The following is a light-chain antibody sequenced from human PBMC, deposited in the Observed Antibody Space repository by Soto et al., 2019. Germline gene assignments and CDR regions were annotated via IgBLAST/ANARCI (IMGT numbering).Light chain of an antibody. Sequence: EIVLTQSPGTLSLSPGERATLSCRASQSVSSNYIAWYQQKSGQSPRLLIYDVSIRATGVPARFSGTGSETDFTLTISGLQSEDSAVYFCQQYNNWPFSFGQGTRLEIK. J-gene: IGKJ5*01. CDR1: QSVSSN. CDR2: DVS. CDR3: QQYNNWPFS. V-gene: IGKV3-15*01.